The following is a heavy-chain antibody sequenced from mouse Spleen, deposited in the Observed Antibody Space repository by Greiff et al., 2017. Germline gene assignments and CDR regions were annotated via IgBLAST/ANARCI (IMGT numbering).Heavy chain of an antibody. V-gene: IGHV5-12*02. J-gene: IGHJ3*01. CDR3: ARHGYYGAY. CDR2: ISNGGGST. D-gene: IGHD2-3*01. CDR1: GFTFSDYY. Sequence: DVQLVESGGGLVQPGGSLKLSCATSGFTFSDYYMYWVRQTPEKRLEWVAYISNGGGSTYYPDTVKGRFTISRDNAKNTLYLQMSRLKSEDTAMYYCARHGYYGAYWGQGTLVTVSA.